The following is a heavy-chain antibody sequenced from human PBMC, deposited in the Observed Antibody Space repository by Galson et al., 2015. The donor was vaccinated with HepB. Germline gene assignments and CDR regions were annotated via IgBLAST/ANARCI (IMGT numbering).Heavy chain of an antibody. CDR1: GFTFNNYG. Sequence: SLRLSCAASGFTFNNYGMHWVRQAPGKGLEWVALISYDGNNKYYTDSVKGRFTISRDNSKNTLYLQMNSLRAEDTAVYYCAKDSAHSVSYGYYDFWSFIDYWGQGMLVTVSS. CDR3: AKDSAHSVSYGYYDFWSFIDY. D-gene: IGHD3-3*01. V-gene: IGHV3-30*18. CDR2: ISYDGNNK. J-gene: IGHJ4*02.